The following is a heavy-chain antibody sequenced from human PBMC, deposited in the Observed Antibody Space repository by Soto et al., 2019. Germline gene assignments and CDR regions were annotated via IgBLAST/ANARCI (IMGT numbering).Heavy chain of an antibody. Sequence: ASVKVSCKASGYTFTSYDIFWVRQATGQGLEWMGWMNPNSGKTDYAHKFQGRVTMTRNTTISTAYMELSSLRSEDTAVYYCARDSHDFGVAQGVVFDYWGQGALVTVSS. CDR2: MNPNSGKT. CDR1: GYTFTSYD. D-gene: IGHD4-17*01. CDR3: ARDSHDFGVAQGVVFDY. J-gene: IGHJ4*02. V-gene: IGHV1-8*01.